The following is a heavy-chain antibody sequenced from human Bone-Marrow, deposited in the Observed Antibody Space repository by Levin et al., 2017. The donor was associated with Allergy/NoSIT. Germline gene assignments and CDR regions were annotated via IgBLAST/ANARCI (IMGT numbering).Heavy chain of an antibody. CDR2: ISGSGGST. CDR1: GFTFSSYA. Sequence: GESLKISCAASGFTFSSYAMSWVRQAPGKGLEWVSAISGSGGSTYYADSVKGRFTISRDNSKNTLYLQMNSLRAEDTAVYYCAKADLYGDYPNWYFDLWGRGTLVTVSS. CDR3: AKADLYGDYPNWYFDL. J-gene: IGHJ2*01. D-gene: IGHD4-17*01. V-gene: IGHV3-23*01.